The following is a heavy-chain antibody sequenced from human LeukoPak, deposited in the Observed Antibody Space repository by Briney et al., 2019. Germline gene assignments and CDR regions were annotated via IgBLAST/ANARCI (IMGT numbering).Heavy chain of an antibody. J-gene: IGHJ4*02. D-gene: IGHD4-23*01. CDR2: IIPIFGIA. CDR1: GGTFSSYA. V-gene: IGHV1-69*04. CDR3: ASGTTVVTVLDY. Sequence: SVKVSCKASGGTFSSYAISWVRQAPGQGLEWMGRIIPIFGIANYAQKFQGRVTITADKSTSTAYMELSSLRSEDTAVYYCASGTTVVTVLDYWGQGTLVTVSS.